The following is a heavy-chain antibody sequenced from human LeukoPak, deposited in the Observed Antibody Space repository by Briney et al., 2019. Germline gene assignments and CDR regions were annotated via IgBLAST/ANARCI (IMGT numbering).Heavy chain of an antibody. V-gene: IGHV3-30*04. CDR1: GFTFSSYA. CDR2: ISYDGSNK. CDR3: ARGSSGWYFDY. J-gene: IGHJ4*02. Sequence: GGSLRLSCAASGFTFSSYAMHWVRQAPGKGLERGAVISYDGSNKYYADSGKGRFTISRDNSKNTLYLQMNSLRAEDTAVYYCARGSSGWYFDYWGQGTLVTVSS. D-gene: IGHD6-19*01.